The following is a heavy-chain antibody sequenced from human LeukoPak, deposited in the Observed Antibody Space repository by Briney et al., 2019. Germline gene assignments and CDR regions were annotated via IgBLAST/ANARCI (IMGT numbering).Heavy chain of an antibody. Sequence: SETLSLTCTVSGGSISSSTYYWGWIRQPPGKGLEWIGSMYYSGSTYYNPSLKSRVTISVDTSKNQFSLKLSSVTAADTALYYCASYSSNWYGFDYWGQGTLVTVSS. CDR1: GGSISSSTYY. V-gene: IGHV4-39*07. D-gene: IGHD6-13*01. CDR2: MYYSGST. CDR3: ASYSSNWYGFDY. J-gene: IGHJ4*02.